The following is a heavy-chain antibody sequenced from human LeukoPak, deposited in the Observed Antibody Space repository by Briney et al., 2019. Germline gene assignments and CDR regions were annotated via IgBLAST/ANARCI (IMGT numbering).Heavy chain of an antibody. V-gene: IGHV1-2*02. J-gene: IGHJ1*01. CDR3: ARKTSSSWYTYFQH. CDR2: INPNSGGT. D-gene: IGHD6-13*01. CDR1: GASFSSYA. Sequence: GASVKVSCKASGASFSSYATSWVRQAPGQGLEWMGWINPNSGGTNYAQKFQGRVTMTRDTSISTAYMELSRLRSDDTAVYYCARKTSSSWYTYFQHWGQGTLVTVSS.